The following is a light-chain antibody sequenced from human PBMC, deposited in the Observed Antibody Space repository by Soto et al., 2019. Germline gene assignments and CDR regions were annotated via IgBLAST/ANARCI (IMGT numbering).Light chain of an antibody. J-gene: IGLJ2*01. CDR1: SSNIGANP. V-gene: IGLV1-44*01. CDR3: EAWDDSLYGAV. CDR2: NND. Sequence: QSVLTQPPSASGTPGQRVTISCSGSSSNIGANPINWYQQLPGTAPKLLIYNNDQRPSGVPDRFSASKSGTSASLAISGLQSEDEADYYCEAWDDSLYGAVLGGGPMLTVL.